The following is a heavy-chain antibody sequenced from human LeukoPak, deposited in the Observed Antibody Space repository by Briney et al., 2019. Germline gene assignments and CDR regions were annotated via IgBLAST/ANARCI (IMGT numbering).Heavy chain of an antibody. CDR2: IYYSGST. J-gene: IGHJ4*02. Sequence: SETLSLTCTVSGGSISSGGYYWSWIRQHPGKGLEWIGYIYYSGSTYYNPSLKSRVTISVDTSRNQFSLKLSSVTAADTAVYYCAREGIAAAGTIDYWGQGTLVTVSS. V-gene: IGHV4-31*03. CDR3: AREGIAAAGTIDY. D-gene: IGHD6-13*01. CDR1: GGSISSGGYY.